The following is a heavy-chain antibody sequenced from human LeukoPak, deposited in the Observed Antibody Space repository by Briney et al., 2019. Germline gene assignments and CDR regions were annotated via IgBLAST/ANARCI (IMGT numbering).Heavy chain of an antibody. CDR1: GYTFTSYG. J-gene: IGHJ2*01. CDR3: ARDYGDSSGYYYWYFDL. CDR2: ISAYNGNT. Sequence: ASVKVSCKASGYTFTSYGISWVRQAPGQGLEWMGRISAYNGNTNYAQKLQGRVTMTTDTSTSTAYMELRSLRSDDTAVYYCARDYGDSSGYYYWYFDLWGRGTLVTVSS. V-gene: IGHV1-18*01. D-gene: IGHD3-22*01.